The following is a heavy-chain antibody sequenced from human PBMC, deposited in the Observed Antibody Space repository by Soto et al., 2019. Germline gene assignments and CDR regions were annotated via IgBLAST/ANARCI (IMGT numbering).Heavy chain of an antibody. CDR3: ARDTPDWIQLWGCDY. CDR1: GFTFSSFA. V-gene: IGHV3-23*01. Sequence: PGGSLRLSWAASGFTFSSFAMNWVRKAPGKGLEWVSGIDTSDGATYDADSVKGRFTISRDNSKNTLYLQMNSLRAEDTAVYYCARDTPDWIQLWGCDYWGQGTLVTVSS. J-gene: IGHJ4*02. D-gene: IGHD5-18*01. CDR2: IDTSDGAT.